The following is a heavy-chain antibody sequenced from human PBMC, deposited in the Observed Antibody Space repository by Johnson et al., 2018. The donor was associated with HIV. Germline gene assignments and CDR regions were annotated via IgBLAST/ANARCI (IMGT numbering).Heavy chain of an antibody. CDR2: ISSSGSTI. J-gene: IGHJ3*02. CDR3: AKFRDAFDI. V-gene: IGHV3-48*04. D-gene: IGHD2-21*01. Sequence: VQLVESGGGLVQPGGSLRLSCAASGFTFSSYAMSWVRQAPGKGLEFVSYISSSGSTIYYADSVKGRFTISRDNAKNSLYLQLNSLRAEDTAVYYCAKFRDAFDIWGQGTMVTVSS. CDR1: GFTFSSYA.